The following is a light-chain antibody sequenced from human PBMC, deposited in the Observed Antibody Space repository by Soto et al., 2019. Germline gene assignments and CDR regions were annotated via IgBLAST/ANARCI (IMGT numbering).Light chain of an antibody. CDR2: EVS. J-gene: IGLJ2*01. V-gene: IGLV2-14*01. CDR3: SSLTSTNTLA. Sequence: QSALTQPASVSGSPGQSITISCTGTSSDVGGYNYVSWYQQHPGKAPKLMIYEVSYRPSGVSNRFSGSKSGNTASLTISGLQAEDEAGCYCSSLTSTNTLAFGGGTKLTVL. CDR1: SSDVGGYNY.